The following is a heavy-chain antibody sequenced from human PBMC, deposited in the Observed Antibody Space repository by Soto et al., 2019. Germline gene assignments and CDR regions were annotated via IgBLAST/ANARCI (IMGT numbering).Heavy chain of an antibody. Sequence: QVQLVQSGAAVKKPGASVKVSCKASGYTFTSYGISWVRQAPGQGLEWMGWISAYNGNTNYAQKLQGRVTMTTDTSASTGYIELRSLRSDDTAVYYCAREYGSGSRFDYWGQGTLVTVSS. V-gene: IGHV1-18*01. CDR1: GYTFTSYG. CDR2: ISAYNGNT. CDR3: AREYGSGSRFDY. J-gene: IGHJ4*02. D-gene: IGHD3-10*01.